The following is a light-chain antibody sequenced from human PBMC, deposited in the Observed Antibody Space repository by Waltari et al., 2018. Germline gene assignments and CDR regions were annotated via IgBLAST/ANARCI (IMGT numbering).Light chain of an antibody. CDR1: SGLNVGTYH. CDR2: YKSDSDK. Sequence: QAVLTQPASLSASPGASASLTCTLRSGLNVGTYHIYWYQQKPGSPPQYLLRYKSDSDKQQGSGVPSRFSGSKDASANVGILLISGLQSEDEADYYCMIWYSSAWVFGGGTKLTVL. V-gene: IGLV5-45*01. CDR3: MIWYSSAWV. J-gene: IGLJ3*02.